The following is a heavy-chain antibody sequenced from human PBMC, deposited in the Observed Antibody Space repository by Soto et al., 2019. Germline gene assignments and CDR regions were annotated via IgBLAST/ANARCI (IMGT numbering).Heavy chain of an antibody. D-gene: IGHD3-22*01. J-gene: IGHJ3*02. CDR1: GYTFTSYA. V-gene: IGHV1-3*01. CDR3: ASWMDSSGYDDAFDI. CDR2: INAGNGNT. Sequence: QVQLVQSGAEVKKPGASVKVSCKASGYTFTSYAMHWVRQAPGQRLEWMGWINAGNGNTKYSQKFQGRVTITRDTSASTAYMELSSLRSEDTAVYYCASWMDSSGYDDAFDIWGQGTMVTVSS.